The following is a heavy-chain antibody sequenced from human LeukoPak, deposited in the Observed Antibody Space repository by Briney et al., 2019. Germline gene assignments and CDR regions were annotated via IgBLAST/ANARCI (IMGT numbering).Heavy chain of an antibody. CDR2: INHSGST. Sequence: SETLSPTCAVYGGSFSGYYWSWIRQPPGKGLEWIGEINHSGSTNYNPSLKSRVTISVDTSKNQFSLKLSSVTAADTAVYYCARDGGGRNWFDPWGQGTLVTVSS. CDR1: GGSFSGYY. J-gene: IGHJ5*02. D-gene: IGHD2-15*01. CDR3: ARDGGGRNWFDP. V-gene: IGHV4-34*09.